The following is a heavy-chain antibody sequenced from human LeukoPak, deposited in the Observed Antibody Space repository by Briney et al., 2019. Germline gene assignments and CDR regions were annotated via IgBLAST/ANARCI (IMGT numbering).Heavy chain of an antibody. CDR3: ASEASRSWYPL. CDR1: GGSISSGDYY. Sequence: SETLSLTCTVSGGSISSGDYYWSWIRQPPGKGLEWIGYIYYSGSTYYNPSLKSRVTISVDTSKNQFSLRLSSVTAADTAVYHCASEASRSWYPLWGQGTLVTVSS. CDR2: IYYSGST. V-gene: IGHV4-30-4*01. D-gene: IGHD6-13*01. J-gene: IGHJ4*02.